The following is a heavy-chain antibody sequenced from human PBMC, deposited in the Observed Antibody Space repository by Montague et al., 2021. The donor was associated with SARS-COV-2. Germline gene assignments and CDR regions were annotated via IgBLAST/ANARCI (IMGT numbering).Heavy chain of an antibody. Sequence: SETLSLTCSVSGGSFNNYYWGWVRQSPGKGLEWIGYIYYSGSVTTSYNPSLKSRVSISVDTSENQFSLKLTSVTAADTAVYYCARRGGGEVFARFMYWYFDVWSRGSLVTVSS. J-gene: IGHJ2*01. CDR3: ARRGGGEVFARFMYWYFDV. D-gene: IGHD2-21*01. V-gene: IGHV4-59*13. CDR1: GGSFNNYY. CDR2: IYYSGSVTT.